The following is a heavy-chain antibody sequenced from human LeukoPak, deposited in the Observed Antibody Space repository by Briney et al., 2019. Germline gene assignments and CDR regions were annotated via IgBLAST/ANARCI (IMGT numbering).Heavy chain of an antibody. CDR2: INPNSGGT. CDR1: GYTFTGYY. V-gene: IGHV1-2*02. Sequence: ASVKVSCKASGYTFTGYYMHWVRQAPGQGLEWMGWINPNSGGTNYAQKFQGRVTMTRDTSISTAYMELSRLRSDDTAVYYCATVVAAEYYFDYRGQGTLVTVSS. J-gene: IGHJ4*02. D-gene: IGHD2-15*01. CDR3: ATVVAAEYYFDY.